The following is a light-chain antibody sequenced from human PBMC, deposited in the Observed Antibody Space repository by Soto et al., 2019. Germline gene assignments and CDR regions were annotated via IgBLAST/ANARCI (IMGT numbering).Light chain of an antibody. V-gene: IGKV3-11*01. CDR1: QTINNN. J-gene: IGKJ5*01. CDR2: DAS. CDR3: QQRSNWPPPIT. Sequence: VMTQAPATLSVSPGERATLSCLASQTINNNVAWYQLKDGQVPRLVIYDASNRATGIPARFSGSGSGTDFTLTISSLEPEDFAVYYCQQRSNWPPPITFGQGTRLEIK.